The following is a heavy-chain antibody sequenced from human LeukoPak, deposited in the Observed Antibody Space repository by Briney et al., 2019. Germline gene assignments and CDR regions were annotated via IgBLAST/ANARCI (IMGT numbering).Heavy chain of an antibody. V-gene: IGHV3-23*01. CDR2: IGGGGSS. CDR1: GFTFSNSA. J-gene: IGHJ4*02. D-gene: IGHD3-10*01. CDR3: VKGVTMVRGSREFDF. Sequence: GGSLRLSCAASGFTFSNSAMTWVRQAPGKGLEWVSSIGGGGSSYYAGSVKGRFTISRDNSKNTLYLQMNSLRVEDTAIFYCVKGVTMVRGSREFDFWGQGTLVTVSS.